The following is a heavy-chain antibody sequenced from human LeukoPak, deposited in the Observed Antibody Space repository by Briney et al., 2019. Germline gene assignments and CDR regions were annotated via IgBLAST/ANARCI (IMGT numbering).Heavy chain of an antibody. V-gene: IGHV3-11*01. CDR3: AALGSFPAEGIFDY. Sequence: GGSLRLSCAASGFAFSDYYMSWIRQAPGKGLEWVSYISSSGSTIYYADSVKGRFTISRDNAKNSLYLQMNSLRAEDTAVYYCAALGSFPAEGIFDYWGQGTLVTVSS. D-gene: IGHD6-13*01. J-gene: IGHJ4*02. CDR1: GFAFSDYY. CDR2: ISSSGSTI.